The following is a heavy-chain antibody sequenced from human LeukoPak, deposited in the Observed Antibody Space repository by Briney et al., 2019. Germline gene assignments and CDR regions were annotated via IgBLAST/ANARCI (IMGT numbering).Heavy chain of an antibody. CDR2: VSTSGGST. J-gene: IGHJ4*02. D-gene: IGHD2-15*01. CDR1: GFTFSNYA. Sequence: GGSLRLSCAASGFTFSNYAMSWVSQAPGKGLEWVSTVSTSGGSTYYADSVKGRFTISRDNSKNTLYLQMNSLRAEDTAVYYCAKGRGSGSNCFDYWGQGTLVTVSS. V-gene: IGHV3-23*01. CDR3: AKGRGSGSNCFDY.